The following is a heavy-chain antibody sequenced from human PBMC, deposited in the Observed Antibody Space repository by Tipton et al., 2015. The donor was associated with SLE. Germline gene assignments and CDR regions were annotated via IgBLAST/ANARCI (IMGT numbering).Heavy chain of an antibody. CDR2: IRNEANSYAT. D-gene: IGHD2-15*01. J-gene: IGHJ4*02. V-gene: IGHV3-73*01. Sequence: WIRQPAGKGLEWVGRIRNEANSYATAYAASVKGRFTVSRDDSKNTAYLQMNSLQTEDTAVYYCTRLGFCSGGVCYFDYWGQGTLVPVSS. CDR3: TRLGFCSGGVCYFDY.